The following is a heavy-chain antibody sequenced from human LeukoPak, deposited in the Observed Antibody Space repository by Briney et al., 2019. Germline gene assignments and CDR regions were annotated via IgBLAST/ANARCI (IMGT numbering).Heavy chain of an antibody. D-gene: IGHD6-19*01. J-gene: IGHJ4*02. Sequence: PGGSLRLSCAASGFTFSSYAMTWVRQAPGKGLEWVSAISAGGGSTYYPDSVKARFIISRDLSKNTLFLQMHDLRAEDTAVYYCAKIAVAYFDYWGQGTLVTVSS. CDR1: GFTFSSYA. CDR3: AKIAVAYFDY. CDR2: ISAGGGST. V-gene: IGHV3-23*01.